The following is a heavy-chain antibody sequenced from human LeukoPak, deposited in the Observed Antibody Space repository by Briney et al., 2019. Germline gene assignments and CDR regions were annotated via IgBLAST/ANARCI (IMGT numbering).Heavy chain of an antibody. CDR1: GYTFTGYY. V-gene: IGHV1-2*02. J-gene: IGHJ3*01. Sequence: ASVKVSCKASGYTFTGYYMHWVRQAPGQGLEWMGWINPNSGGTIYAQKFQGRVTMTRDTSISTAYMELSRLRSDDTAVYYCAKLGIGEHEISGYFYETQSSGVDVWGQGTMVIVSS. CDR2: INPNSGGT. D-gene: IGHD3-22*01. CDR3: AKLGIGEHEISGYFYETQSSGVDV.